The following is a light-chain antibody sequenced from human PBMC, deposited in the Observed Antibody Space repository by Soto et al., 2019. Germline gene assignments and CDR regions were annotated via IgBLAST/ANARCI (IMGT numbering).Light chain of an antibody. CDR3: SSYTSGTTYV. J-gene: IGLJ1*01. Sequence: QPVLTQPASVSGSPGQSITISCTGTSSDVGGYHYVSWYQQYPGKAPKLIIYEVSNRPSGVSNRFSGSRSGNTASLTISGLQAEDEADYHCSSYTSGTTYVFGTGTQLTVL. CDR2: EVS. V-gene: IGLV2-14*01. CDR1: SSDVGGYHY.